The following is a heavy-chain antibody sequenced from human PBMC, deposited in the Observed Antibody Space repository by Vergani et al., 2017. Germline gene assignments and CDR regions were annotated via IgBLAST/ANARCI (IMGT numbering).Heavy chain of an antibody. CDR3: ARDHRDYNNYPGTFDI. V-gene: IGHV3-48*01. CDR2: ISNSGNTI. CDR1: GFAFSRYA. Sequence: EVQLLESGGRLVQPGGSLRLSCVASGFAFSRYAMSWVRQAPGKGLEWVSYISNSGNTIEYADSVKGRFSISRDNPKSSLFLQMDSLRAEDTAVYYCARDHRDYNNYPGTFDIWGQGSMVTVSS. J-gene: IGHJ3*02. D-gene: IGHD5-24*01.